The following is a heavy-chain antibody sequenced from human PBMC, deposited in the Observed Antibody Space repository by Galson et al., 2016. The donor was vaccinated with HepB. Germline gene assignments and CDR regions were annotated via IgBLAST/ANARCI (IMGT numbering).Heavy chain of an antibody. CDR3: VRAWSGSSPYY. CDR2: ISNNGGAQ. D-gene: IGHD1-26*01. CDR1: GFSFTTYY. J-gene: IGHJ4*02. Sequence: SLRLSCAASGFSFTTYYIDWVRQAPGKRLESVSGISNNGGAQYHADSVKGRSTISRANSKNTVDLHMSSLRTEDTAVYSCVRAWSGSSPYYWGQGTQVTVSS. V-gene: IGHV3-64D*06.